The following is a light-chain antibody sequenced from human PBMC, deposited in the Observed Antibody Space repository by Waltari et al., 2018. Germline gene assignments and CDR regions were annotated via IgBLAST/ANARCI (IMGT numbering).Light chain of an antibody. CDR1: SPNIGDNY. CDR3: GTWDSSLSGAV. Sequence: QSVLTQPPSVSEAPGQRVTISCSGGSPNIGDNYVSWYRQFPGTAPKLLIYENSERPSGIPGRFSGSKSGTSATLDITGLQAGDEADYYCGTWDSSLSGAVFGGGTHLTVL. V-gene: IGLV1-51*02. J-gene: IGLJ7*01. CDR2: ENS.